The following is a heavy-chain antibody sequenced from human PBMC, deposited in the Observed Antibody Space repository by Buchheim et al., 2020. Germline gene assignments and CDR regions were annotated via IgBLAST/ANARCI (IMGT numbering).Heavy chain of an antibody. V-gene: IGHV3-23*01. Sequence: EVQLLESGGGLVQPGGSLRLSCAASGFTFSSYAMSWVRQAPRKGLEWVSAISGSGGSTYYADSVKGRFTISRDNSKNTLYLQMNSLRAEDTAVYYCAKDVRYCSSTSCRKQRLWYFDLWGRGTL. CDR3: AKDVRYCSSTSCRKQRLWYFDL. D-gene: IGHD2-2*01. CDR1: GFTFSSYA. CDR2: ISGSGGST. J-gene: IGHJ2*01.